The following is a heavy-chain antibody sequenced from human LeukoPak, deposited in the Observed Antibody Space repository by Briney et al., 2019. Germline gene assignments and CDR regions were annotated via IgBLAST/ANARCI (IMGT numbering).Heavy chain of an antibody. D-gene: IGHD6-13*01. J-gene: IGHJ5*02. CDR3: ASSQQPSNWFDP. V-gene: IGHV3-23*01. CDR2: ISGSNGRT. CDR1: GFTFSSYA. Sequence: PGRSLRLSCAASGFTFSSYAMHWVRQAPGEGLEWVSTISGSNGRTYYADSVKGRFTISKDNSKNTLYLQMNSLRVEDTAVYYCASSQQPSNWFDPWGQGTLVTVSS.